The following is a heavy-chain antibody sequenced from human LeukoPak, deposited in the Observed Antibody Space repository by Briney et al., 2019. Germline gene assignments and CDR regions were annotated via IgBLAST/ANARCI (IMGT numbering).Heavy chain of an antibody. D-gene: IGHD3-3*01. CDR2: IYSGGST. J-gene: IGHJ4*02. V-gene: IGHV3-66*01. Sequence: SGGSLRLSCAASGFTVSSNYMSWVRQAPGKGLEWVSVIYSGGSTYYADSVKGRFTISRDNSKNTLYLQMSSLRAEDTAVYYCASKRTYDFWSGPIDYWGQGTLVTVSS. CDR1: GFTVSSNY. CDR3: ASKRTYDFWSGPIDY.